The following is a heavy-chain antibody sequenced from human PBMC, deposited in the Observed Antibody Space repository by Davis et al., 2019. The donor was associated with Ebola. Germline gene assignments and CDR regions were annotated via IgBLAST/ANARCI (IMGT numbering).Heavy chain of an antibody. J-gene: IGHJ4*02. D-gene: IGHD3-10*01. CDR2: IYYTGSA. CDR1: GVPISTHY. Sequence: PSETLSLTCTVSGVPISTHYWRWVRQPPGKRLERIGSIYYTGSAYYNSSLASRATISVDTSKNQFSLKLTSVTAADTAMYYCSERGSSVWGQGALVTVSS. CDR3: SERGSSV. V-gene: IGHV4-59*03.